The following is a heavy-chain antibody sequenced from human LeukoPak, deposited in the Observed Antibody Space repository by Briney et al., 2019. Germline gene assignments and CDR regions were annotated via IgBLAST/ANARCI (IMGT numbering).Heavy chain of an antibody. CDR3: ATRFQH. CDR1: GFTFSNYA. J-gene: IGHJ1*01. Sequence: GGALRLSCAASGFTFSNYAMTWVRQAPGKGLEWVSGISGSGSSTYYADSVKGRFTISRDNSKNTLYLQMNSLRAEDTAVYYCATRFQHWGQGTLVTVSS. V-gene: IGHV3-23*01. CDR2: ISGSGSST.